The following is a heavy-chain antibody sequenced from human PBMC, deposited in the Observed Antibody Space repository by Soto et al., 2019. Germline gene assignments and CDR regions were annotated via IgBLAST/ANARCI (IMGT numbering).Heavy chain of an antibody. Sequence: EVQLVESGGGLVQPGGSLRLSCAASGFTLSSYWMHWVRQVPGKGLMWVSRINSDGIRTNYADSVKGRFTISRDNAKNALYLQMNSLRAEDTAVYYCARDLGNYDMYSFDYWGQGTLVTVSS. D-gene: IGHD1-7*01. V-gene: IGHV3-74*01. J-gene: IGHJ4*02. CDR1: GFTLSSYW. CDR3: ARDLGNYDMYSFDY. CDR2: INSDGIRT.